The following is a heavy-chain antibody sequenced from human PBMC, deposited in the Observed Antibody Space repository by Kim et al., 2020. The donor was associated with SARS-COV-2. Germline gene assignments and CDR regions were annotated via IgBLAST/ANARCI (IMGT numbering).Heavy chain of an antibody. CDR3: ARDVVVVPAAIFLSLHYYGMDV. D-gene: IGHD2-2*01. Sequence: ASVKVSCKASGYTFTSYGISWVRQAPGQGLEWMGWISAYNGNTNYAQKLQGRVTMTTDTSTSTAYMELRSLRSDDTAVYYCARDVVVVPAAIFLSLHYYGMDVWGQGTTVTVSS. CDR1: GYTFTSYG. J-gene: IGHJ6*02. V-gene: IGHV1-18*04. CDR2: ISAYNGNT.